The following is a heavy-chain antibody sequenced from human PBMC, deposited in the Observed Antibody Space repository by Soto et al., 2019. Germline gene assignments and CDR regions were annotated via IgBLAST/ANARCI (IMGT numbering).Heavy chain of an antibody. D-gene: IGHD3-10*01. CDR1: DGSISSSSHY. CDR2: IYYSGST. CDR3: ARGRGAYYYYGMDV. Sequence: PSETLSLTCTVSDGSISSSSHYWGWIRQPPGKGLEWIGSIYYSGSTNYNPSLKSPVTISVDTSKNQFSLKLSSVTAADTSVYYCARGRGAYYYYGMDVWGQGTTVTVSS. V-gene: IGHV4-39*01. J-gene: IGHJ6*02.